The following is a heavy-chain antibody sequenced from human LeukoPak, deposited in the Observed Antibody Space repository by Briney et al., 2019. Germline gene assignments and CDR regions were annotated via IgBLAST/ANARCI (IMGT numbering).Heavy chain of an antibody. Sequence: ASVKVSCKVSGYTLTELSMHWVRQAPGQGLEWMGWINPNSGGTNYAQKFQGRVTMTRDTSISTAYMELSRLRSDDTAVYYCARGVHPMGAPAYYYYMDVWGKGTTVTVSS. CDR1: GYTLTELS. D-gene: IGHD1-26*01. CDR2: INPNSGGT. CDR3: ARGVHPMGAPAYYYYMDV. J-gene: IGHJ6*03. V-gene: IGHV1-2*02.